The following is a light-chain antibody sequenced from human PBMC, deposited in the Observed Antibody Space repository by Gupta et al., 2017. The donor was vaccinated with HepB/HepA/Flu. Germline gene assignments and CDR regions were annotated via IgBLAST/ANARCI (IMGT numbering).Light chain of an antibody. CDR3: QQSNNIPLT. CDR1: QSINRY. Sequence: DIQMPQSPSSLSAYVGDRLTITCRASQSINRYLNWYQQKPGKAPKVLIYGASSLQSGVPSRFSGSGSGTDFTLTISSLQPGDFATYYCQQSNNIPLTFGGGTKVEIK. J-gene: IGKJ4*01. CDR2: GAS. V-gene: IGKV1-39*01.